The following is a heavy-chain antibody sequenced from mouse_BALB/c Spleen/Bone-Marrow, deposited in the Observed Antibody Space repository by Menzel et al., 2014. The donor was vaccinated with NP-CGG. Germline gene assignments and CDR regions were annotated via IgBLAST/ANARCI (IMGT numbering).Heavy chain of an antibody. D-gene: IGHD2-10*01. CDR3: ARGGGAYYGNYWFAY. V-gene: IGHV5-6*01. CDR1: GFTFSSYG. CDR2: ISSGGSYT. Sequence: EVMLVESGGDLVKPGGSLKLSCAASGFTFSSYGMSWVRQTPDKRLEWVATISSGGSYTYYPDSVKGRFTISRDNAKNTLYLQMSRLKSEDTAMYYCARGGGAYYGNYWFAYWGQGTLVTVSA. J-gene: IGHJ3*01.